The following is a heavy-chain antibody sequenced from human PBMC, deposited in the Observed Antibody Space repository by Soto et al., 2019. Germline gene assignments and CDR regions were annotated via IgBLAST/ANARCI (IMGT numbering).Heavy chain of an antibody. V-gene: IGHV4-34*01. CDR1: GGSFSGYY. Sequence: PSETLSLTCAVYGGSFSGYYRSWIRQPPGKGLEWIGEINHSGSTNYNPSLKSRVTISVDTSKNQFSLKLSSVTAADTAVYYCARGRKTSSGSYYFGYYYYGMDVWGQGTTVTVSS. CDR3: ARGRKTSSGSYYFGYYYYGMDV. D-gene: IGHD3-10*01. CDR2: INHSGST. J-gene: IGHJ6*02.